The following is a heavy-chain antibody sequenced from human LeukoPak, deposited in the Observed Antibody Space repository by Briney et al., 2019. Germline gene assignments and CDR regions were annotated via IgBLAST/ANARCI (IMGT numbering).Heavy chain of an antibody. J-gene: IGHJ4*02. D-gene: IGHD6-19*01. CDR3: AKDSSGWSWDS. Sequence: GWSLALSCAASGFTFSSYEMNWVRQAPGKGLEWVSLISPSGDTTYYEDSVKGRFTISRDNSKNTLYLQMSSLRVEDTAVYYCAKDSSGWSWDSWGQGTLVTVSS. CDR1: GFTFSSYE. V-gene: IGHV3-23*01. CDR2: ISPSGDTT.